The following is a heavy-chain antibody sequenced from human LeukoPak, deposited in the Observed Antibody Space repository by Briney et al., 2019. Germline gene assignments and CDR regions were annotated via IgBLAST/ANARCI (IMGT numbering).Heavy chain of an antibody. D-gene: IGHD3-3*01. J-gene: IGHJ4*02. Sequence: GGSLRLSCAASGLTFSNAWMSWVRQAPGKGLEWVSAISESGSGTYYADPVKGRFTISRDNSKNTLYLQMNSLRVDDTALYYCAKGVFGVNRAFDYWGQGTLVTVSS. CDR2: ISESGSGT. V-gene: IGHV3-23*01. CDR3: AKGVFGVNRAFDY. CDR1: GLTFSNAW.